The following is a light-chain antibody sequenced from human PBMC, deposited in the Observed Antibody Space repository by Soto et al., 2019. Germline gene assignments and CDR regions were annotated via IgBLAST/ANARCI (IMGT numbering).Light chain of an antibody. Sequence: QSALTQPASVSGSPGQSITISCSGTSRDIGAYNLVSWYQQPPGKAPKLLIYEVRNRPSGISYRFSVSKSGTTASLTISSLLPEDEADYYCSAYTSRSTLVFGGVTKVTVL. CDR1: SRDIGAYNL. V-gene: IGLV2-14*01. J-gene: IGLJ2*01. CDR2: EVR. CDR3: SAYTSRSTLV.